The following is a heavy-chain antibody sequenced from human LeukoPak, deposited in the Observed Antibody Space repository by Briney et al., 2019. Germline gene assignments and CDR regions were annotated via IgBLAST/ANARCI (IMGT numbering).Heavy chain of an antibody. CDR3: AVSGNYFSRDAFDI. D-gene: IGHD1-26*01. CDR1: GGSFSVYY. J-gene: IGHJ3*02. CDR2: INHSGST. V-gene: IGHV4-34*01. Sequence: SETLSLTCAVYGGSFSVYYWSWIRQPPGKGLEWIGEINHSGSTNYNPSLKGRVTISGDTSKHHFSLELRSVAAADTAVYYCAVSGNYFSRDAFDIWGQGTMVTVSS.